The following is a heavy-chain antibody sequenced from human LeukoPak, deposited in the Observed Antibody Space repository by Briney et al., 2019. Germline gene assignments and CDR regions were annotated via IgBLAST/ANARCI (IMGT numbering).Heavy chain of an antibody. D-gene: IGHD3-10*01. J-gene: IGHJ4*02. CDR1: GFTFDDYA. V-gene: IGHV3-9*01. CDR3: AKSYYGG. Sequence: PGRSLRLSCAASGFTFDDYAMHWVRQAPGKGLEWVSGISWNSGSIGYADSVKGRFTISRDNAKNSLYLQMNSLRAEDTAVYYCAKSYYGGWGQGTLVTVSS. CDR2: ISWNSGSI.